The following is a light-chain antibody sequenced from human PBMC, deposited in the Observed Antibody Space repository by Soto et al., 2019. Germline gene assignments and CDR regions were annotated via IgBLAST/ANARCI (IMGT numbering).Light chain of an antibody. CDR2: GAS. Sequence: EIVMTQSPATLSVSPGERATLSCRASQSVSSNLAWYQQKPGQAPRLLSYGASNRATGIPARFSGSGSGTEFTLTISSLQSEDFAVYYCQQYNNWPPFGQGTRLEIK. J-gene: IGKJ5*01. CDR3: QQYNNWPP. V-gene: IGKV3-15*01. CDR1: QSVSSN.